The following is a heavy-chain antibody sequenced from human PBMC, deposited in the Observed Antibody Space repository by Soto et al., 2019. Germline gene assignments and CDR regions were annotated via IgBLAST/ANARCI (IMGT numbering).Heavy chain of an antibody. CDR2: ISGSGGST. CDR1: GFTFSSYA. J-gene: IGHJ4*02. V-gene: IGHV3-23*01. CDR3: AKDRAGQQWLVQPIDY. Sequence: GGSLRLSCAASGFTFSSYAMSWVRQAPGKGLEWVSAISGSGGSTYYADSVKGRFTISRDNSKNTLYLQMNSLRAEDTAVYYCAKDRAGQQWLVQPIDYWGQGTLVTVSS. D-gene: IGHD6-19*01.